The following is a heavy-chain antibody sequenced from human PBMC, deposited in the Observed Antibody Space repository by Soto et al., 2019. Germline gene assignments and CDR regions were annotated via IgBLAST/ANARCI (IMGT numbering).Heavy chain of an antibody. CDR3: ARYCSSTSCYLPWFDP. CDR1: GYTFTSYG. V-gene: IGHV1-18*01. CDR2: ISAYNGNT. J-gene: IGHJ5*02. Sequence: GASVKVSCKASGYTFTSYGMSWVRQAPGQGLEWMGWISAYNGNTNYAQKLQGRVTMTTDTSTSTAYMELRSLRSDDTAVYYCARYCSSTSCYLPWFDPWGQGTLVTVSS. D-gene: IGHD2-2*01.